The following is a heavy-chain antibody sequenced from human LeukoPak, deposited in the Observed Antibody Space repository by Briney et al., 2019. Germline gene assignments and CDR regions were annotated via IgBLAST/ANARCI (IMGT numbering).Heavy chain of an antibody. CDR1: GGTFSSYA. Sequence: AASVKVSCKASGGTFSSYAISWVRQAPGQGLEWMGGIVPIFGTTKCAQKFQGRVTLTADESTSTAYMELSSLRSEDTAFYYCARDPGHSGGQNWGQGTLVTVSS. CDR3: ARDPGHSGGQN. V-gene: IGHV1-69*01. D-gene: IGHD5-12*01. J-gene: IGHJ4*02. CDR2: IVPIFGTT.